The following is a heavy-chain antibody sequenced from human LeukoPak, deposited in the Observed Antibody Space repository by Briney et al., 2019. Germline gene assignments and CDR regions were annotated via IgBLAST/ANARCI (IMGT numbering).Heavy chain of an antibody. Sequence: SETLSLTCAVYGGSFSGYYWSWIRQPPGKGLEWIGEINHSGSTNYNPSLKSRVTISVDTSKNQFSLKLSSVTAADTAVYYCARAVYDFWSGYQPGFDYWGQGTLVTVSS. CDR1: GGSFSGYY. D-gene: IGHD3-3*01. V-gene: IGHV4-34*01. CDR3: ARAVYDFWSGYQPGFDY. J-gene: IGHJ4*02. CDR2: INHSGST.